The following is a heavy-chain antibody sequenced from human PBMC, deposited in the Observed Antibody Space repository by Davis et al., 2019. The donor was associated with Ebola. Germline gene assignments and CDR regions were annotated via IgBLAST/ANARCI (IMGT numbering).Heavy chain of an antibody. V-gene: IGHV3-21*01. Sequence: GESLKISCAASGFTFSSYSMNWVRQAPGKGLEWVSSISSGSSYIYYADSVKGRFTISRDNAKNSLYLQMNSLRAEDTAVYYCARDQGTAFDYWGQGTLVTVSS. CDR2: ISSGSSYI. CDR1: GFTFSSYS. CDR3: ARDQGTAFDY. J-gene: IGHJ4*02. D-gene: IGHD1-1*01.